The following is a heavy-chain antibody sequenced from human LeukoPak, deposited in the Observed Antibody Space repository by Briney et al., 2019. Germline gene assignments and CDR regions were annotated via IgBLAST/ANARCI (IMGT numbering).Heavy chain of an antibody. D-gene: IGHD2-2*01. CDR3: ARRYCSSTSCPGVDV. CDR1: GGSFSGYY. V-gene: IGHV4-34*01. J-gene: IGHJ6*04. Sequence: SETLSLTCAVYGGSFSGYYWSWIRQPPGKGLEWIGEINHSGSTNYNPSLKSRVTISVDTSKNQFSLKLSSVTAADTAVYYCARRYCSSTSCPGVDVWGKGTTVTISS. CDR2: INHSGST.